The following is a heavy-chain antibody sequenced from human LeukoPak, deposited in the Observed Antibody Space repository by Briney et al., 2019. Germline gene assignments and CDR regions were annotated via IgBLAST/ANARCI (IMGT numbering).Heavy chain of an antibody. D-gene: IGHD3-22*01. CDR3: ARRRGSSGYSTSAAFDI. Sequence: SGGSLRLSCAASAFSFSNYNMNWVRQAPGKGLEWVSYISSSGSTIYYADSVKGRFTISRDNAKNSLYLQMNSLRAEDTAVYYCARRRGSSGYSTSAAFDIWGQGTMVTVSS. CDR1: AFSFSNYN. V-gene: IGHV3-48*04. J-gene: IGHJ3*02. CDR2: ISSSGSTI.